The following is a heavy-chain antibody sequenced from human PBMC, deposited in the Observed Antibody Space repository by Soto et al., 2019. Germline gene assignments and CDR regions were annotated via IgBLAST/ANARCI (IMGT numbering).Heavy chain of an antibody. CDR2: ISGSGGST. CDR1: GFTFSSYA. CDR3: ARGIDAGVDY. D-gene: IGHD1-26*01. Sequence: PGGSLRLSCAASGFTFSSYAMTWVRQAPGKGLEWVSAISGSGGSTYYADSVKGRFTISRDNSKSTLYLQMNSLRSEDTAVYYCARGIDAGVDYWGQGTLVTVSS. V-gene: IGHV3-23*01. J-gene: IGHJ4*02.